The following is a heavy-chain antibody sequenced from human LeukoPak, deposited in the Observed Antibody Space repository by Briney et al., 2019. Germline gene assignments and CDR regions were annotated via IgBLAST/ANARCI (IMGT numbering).Heavy chain of an antibody. D-gene: IGHD3-10*01. Sequence: GGSLRLSWAGSGFTFSGSAMHWVRQASGKGLEWVGRIRSKGNNYATAYAASVKGRFTISRDDSKNTAYLQMNSLKTEDTAVYYCTRLYDSGFDYWGQGTLVTVSS. J-gene: IGHJ4*02. CDR2: IRSKGNNYAT. CDR1: GFTFSGSA. V-gene: IGHV3-73*01. CDR3: TRLYDSGFDY.